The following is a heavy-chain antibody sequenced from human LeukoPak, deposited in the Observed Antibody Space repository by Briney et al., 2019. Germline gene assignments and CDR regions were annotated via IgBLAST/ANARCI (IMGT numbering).Heavy chain of an antibody. D-gene: IGHD3-3*01. J-gene: IGHJ5*02. CDR1: GGSISSSSYY. Sequence: SETLSLTCTVSGGSISSSSYYWGWIRQPPGKGLEWIGYIYYSGSTNYNPSLKSRVTISVDTSKNQFSLKLSSVTAADTAVYYCARVGYDFWSGYHWFDPWGQGTLVTVSS. CDR3: ARVGYDFWSGYHWFDP. CDR2: IYYSGST. V-gene: IGHV4-61*05.